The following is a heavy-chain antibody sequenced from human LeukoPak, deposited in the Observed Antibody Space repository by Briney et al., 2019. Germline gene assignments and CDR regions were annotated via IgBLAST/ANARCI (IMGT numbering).Heavy chain of an antibody. Sequence: ASVKVSCKASGYTFTGYYMHWVRQAPGQGLEWMGWINPNSGGTNYAQKFQGRVTMTRDTSISTAYMELSRLRSDDTAVYYCARHRDYGDFFDYWGQGTLVTVSS. J-gene: IGHJ4*02. CDR1: GYTFTGYY. CDR3: ARHRDYGDFFDY. CDR2: INPNSGGT. D-gene: IGHD4-17*01. V-gene: IGHV1-2*02.